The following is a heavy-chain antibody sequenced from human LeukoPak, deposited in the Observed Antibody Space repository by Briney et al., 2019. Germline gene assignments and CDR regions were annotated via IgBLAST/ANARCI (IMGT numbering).Heavy chain of an antibody. CDR1: GFTSNSYG. Sequence: QPGGSLRLSCAASGSASGFTSNSYGMSWVRRAPGKGLEWVSGISGSTGNTYYADSVKGRFTISRDTSKNTLYLQMSSLRAEDTAVYYCAKDPRRILGSFEIWGQGTMVTVS. J-gene: IGHJ3*02. CDR2: ISGSTGNT. V-gene: IGHV3-23*01. CDR3: AKDPRRILGSFEI. D-gene: IGHD2/OR15-2a*01.